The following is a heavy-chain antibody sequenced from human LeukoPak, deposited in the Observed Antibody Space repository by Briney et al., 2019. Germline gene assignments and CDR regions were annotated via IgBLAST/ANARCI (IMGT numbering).Heavy chain of an antibody. D-gene: IGHD6-19*01. CDR3: ASGGAVAGSSTREVWYFDY. Sequence: ASVKVSCKASGYTFISYYMHWVRQAPGQGLEWIGIINPRGGSTSYAQKFQGRVTMTRDTSTSTLYMELSSLRFEDTAVYYCASGGAVAGSSTREVWYFDYWGQGTLVTVSS. CDR1: GYTFISYY. J-gene: IGHJ4*02. V-gene: IGHV1-46*01. CDR2: INPRGGST.